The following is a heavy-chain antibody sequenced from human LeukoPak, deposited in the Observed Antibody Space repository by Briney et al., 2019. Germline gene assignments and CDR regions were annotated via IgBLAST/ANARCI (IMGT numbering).Heavy chain of an antibody. CDR1: GYTFTGYY. J-gene: IGHJ4*02. Sequence: GVSVKVSCKASGYTFTGYYLQWVRQAPGQGLEWMGWINPDSGGTEYAQRFQGRVTMTRDKSISTAYMELSRLRSDDTAVYYCARGGYCSGGSCLIFDYWGQGTLVTVSS. V-gene: IGHV1-2*02. CDR2: INPDSGGT. D-gene: IGHD2-15*01. CDR3: ARGGYCSGGSCLIFDY.